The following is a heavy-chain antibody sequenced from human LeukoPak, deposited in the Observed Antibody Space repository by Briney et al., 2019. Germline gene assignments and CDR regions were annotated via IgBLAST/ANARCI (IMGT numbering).Heavy chain of an antibody. CDR3: AKDTFRPTGYCDSYRVGAFDI. CDR1: GFTFDDYA. J-gene: IGHJ3*02. CDR2: ICWNSGSI. Sequence: PGRSLRLSCAASGFTFDDYAMDWVRQAPRKGLEWVSGICWNSGSIGYADSVKGRFTISRDNAKNSLYLQMNSLRAEDTALYYCAKDTFRPTGYCDSYRVGAFDIWGQGTMVTVSS. D-gene: IGHD3-22*01. V-gene: IGHV3-9*01.